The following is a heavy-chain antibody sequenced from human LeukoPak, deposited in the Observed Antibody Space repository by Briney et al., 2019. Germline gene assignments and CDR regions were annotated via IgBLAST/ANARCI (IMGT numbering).Heavy chain of an antibody. CDR1: GFTFSDYC. Sequence: PGGSLRLSCAASGFTFSDYCMYWIRQAPGKGLEWVSAISGSGGSTYYADSVKGRFTISRDNSKNTLYLQMNSLRAEDTAVYYCVDLSSSWSDYWGQGTLVTVSS. D-gene: IGHD6-13*01. V-gene: IGHV3-23*01. J-gene: IGHJ4*02. CDR2: ISGSGGST. CDR3: VDLSSSWSDY.